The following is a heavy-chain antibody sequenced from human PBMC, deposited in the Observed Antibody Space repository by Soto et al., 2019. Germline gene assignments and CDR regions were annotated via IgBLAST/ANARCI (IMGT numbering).Heavy chain of an antibody. CDR1: GYTFTSYG. CDR3: ARAEYYYDSSGYSGSAFDI. J-gene: IGHJ3*02. V-gene: IGHV1-18*01. D-gene: IGHD3-22*01. Sequence: ASVKVSCKASGYTFTSYGISWVRQAPGQGLEWMGWISAYNGNTNYAQKLQGRVTMTTDTSTSTAYMELRSLRSDDTAVYYCARAEYYYDSSGYSGSAFDIWGQGTMVT. CDR2: ISAYNGNT.